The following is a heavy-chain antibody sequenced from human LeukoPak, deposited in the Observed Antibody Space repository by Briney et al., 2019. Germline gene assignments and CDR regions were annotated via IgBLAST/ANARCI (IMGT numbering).Heavy chain of an antibody. CDR2: IYYSGST. Sequence: SQTLSLTCTVSDGSISSGGSYLSSIRQHPGKGLEWIGYIYYSGSTYYNPSLKSRVTISVDTSKNQFSLKLSSVTAAYTAMYYCASTLESRDVWGQGTTVTVSS. J-gene: IGHJ6*02. CDR3: ASTLESRDV. V-gene: IGHV4-31*03. D-gene: IGHD3-3*01. CDR1: DGSISSGGSY.